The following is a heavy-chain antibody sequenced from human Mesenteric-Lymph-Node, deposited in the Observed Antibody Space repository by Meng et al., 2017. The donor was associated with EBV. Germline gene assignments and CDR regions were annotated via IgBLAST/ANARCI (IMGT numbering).Heavy chain of an antibody. CDR3: ARGEVFDS. CDR1: GGSINSFY. CDR2: IYHSGST. J-gene: IGHJ4*02. V-gene: IGHV4-59*07. Sequence: HVQLQESGQGLVKPSDTLSLTCNVSGGSINSFYWSWIRQPPGKGLEWIGYIYHSGSTNYNPSLKSRVTMSVDMSKNQFSLKLSSVTAADTAVYYCARGEVFDSWGQGTLVTVSS.